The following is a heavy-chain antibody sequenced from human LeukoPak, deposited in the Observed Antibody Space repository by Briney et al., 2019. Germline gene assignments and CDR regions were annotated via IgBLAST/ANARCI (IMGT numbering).Heavy chain of an antibody. CDR2: IYYSGTS. J-gene: IGHJ2*01. V-gene: IGHV4-59*08. Sequence: KPSETLSLTCTVSGVSISFYYWSWIRQPPGKGLEWIGYIYYSGTSNYNPSLKSRVTISVDTSKNQFSLKLSSVTAADTAVYYCARRHSSGWSFDLWGRGTLVTVSS. CDR1: GVSISFYY. CDR3: ARRHSSGWSFDL. D-gene: IGHD6-19*01.